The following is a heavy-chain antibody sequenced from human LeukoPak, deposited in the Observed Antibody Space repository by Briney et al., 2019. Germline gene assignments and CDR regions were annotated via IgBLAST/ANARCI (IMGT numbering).Heavy chain of an antibody. CDR3: TREGVATSRYYYYMDV. Sequence: GGSLRLSCTASGFTFGDYAMSWVRQAPGKGLEWVGFIRSKAYGGTTEYAASVKGRFTISRDDSKSIAYLQMNSLKTEDTAVYYCTREGVATSRYYYYMDVWGKGTTVTVSS. CDR2: IRSKAYGGTT. V-gene: IGHV3-49*04. CDR1: GFTFGDYA. D-gene: IGHD5-12*01. J-gene: IGHJ6*03.